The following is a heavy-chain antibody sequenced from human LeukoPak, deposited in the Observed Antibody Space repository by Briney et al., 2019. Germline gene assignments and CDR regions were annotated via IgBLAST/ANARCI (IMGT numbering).Heavy chain of an antibody. J-gene: IGHJ4*02. CDR1: GFTFSDYY. V-gene: IGHV3-11*01. Sequence: GGSLRLSCAASGFTFSDYYMSWIRQAPGKGLEWVSYISSSGSTIYYADSVKGRFTISRDNVKNSLYLQMNSLRAEDTAVYYCARDRSSGSYDYWGQGTLVTVSS. D-gene: IGHD1-26*01. CDR3: ARDRSSGSYDY. CDR2: ISSSGSTI.